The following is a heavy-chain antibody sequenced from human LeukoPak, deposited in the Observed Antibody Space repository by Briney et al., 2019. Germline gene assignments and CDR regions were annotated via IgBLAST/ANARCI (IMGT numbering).Heavy chain of an antibody. CDR3: AEGFGELKNYFDY. CDR2: INHSGST. CDR1: GGSFSGYY. Sequence: SETLSLTCAVYGGSFSGYYWSWIRQPPGKGLEWIGEINHSGSTNYNPPLKSRVTISVDTSKNQFSLKLSSVTAADTAVYYCAEGFGELKNYFDYWGQGTLVTVSS. D-gene: IGHD3-10*01. V-gene: IGHV4-34*01. J-gene: IGHJ4*02.